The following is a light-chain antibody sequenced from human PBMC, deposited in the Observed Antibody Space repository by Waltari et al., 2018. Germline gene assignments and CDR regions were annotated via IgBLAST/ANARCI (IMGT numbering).Light chain of an antibody. V-gene: IGLV2-14*03. CDR3: SSFTSTNTLL. CDR2: DVS. Sequence: QSALTQPASVSGSPGQSITISCTGTSSDIGYYDYVSWYQQHPGKAPKLIIYDVSERPSGVSTRCSGSKAGNTASLTISGLQAEDEADYYCSSFTSTNTLLFGGGTKLTVL. CDR1: SSDIGYYDY. J-gene: IGLJ2*01.